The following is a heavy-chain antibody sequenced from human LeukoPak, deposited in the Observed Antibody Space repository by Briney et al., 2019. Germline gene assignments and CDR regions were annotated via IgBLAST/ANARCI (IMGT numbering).Heavy chain of an antibody. J-gene: IGHJ6*02. D-gene: IGHD3-9*01. CDR2: ISSSSSTI. V-gene: IGHV3-48*01. CDR1: GFTFSSYS. CDR3: ARDLLLRYFDWLEWGGYYYYGMDV. Sequence: PGGSLRLYCAASGFTFSSYSMNWVRQAPGKGLEWVSYISSSSSTIYYADSVKGRFTISRDNAKNSLYLQMNSLRAEDTAVYYCARDLLLRYFDWLEWGGYYYYGMDVWGQGTTVTVSS.